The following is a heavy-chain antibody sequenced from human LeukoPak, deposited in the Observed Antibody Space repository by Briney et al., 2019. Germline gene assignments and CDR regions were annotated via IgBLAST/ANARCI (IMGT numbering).Heavy chain of an antibody. CDR1: GFTFSSYA. J-gene: IGHJ4*02. V-gene: IGHV3-30*04. Sequence: PGGSLRLSCAASGFTFSSYAMHWVRQATGKGLEWVAVISYDGSNKYYADSVKGRFTISRDNSKNTLYLQMNSLRAEDTAVYYCARESDSSGYSFDYWGQGTLVTVS. CDR3: ARESDSSGYSFDY. D-gene: IGHD3-22*01. CDR2: ISYDGSNK.